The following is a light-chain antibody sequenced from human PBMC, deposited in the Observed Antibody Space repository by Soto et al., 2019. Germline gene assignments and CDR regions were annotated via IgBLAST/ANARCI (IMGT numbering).Light chain of an antibody. J-gene: IGLJ2*01. CDR2: GVS. CDR1: SSDVGGYNF. CDR3: SSYTSSSTRV. V-gene: IGLV2-14*01. Sequence: QSALTQPASVSGSPGQSITISCTGSSSDVGGYNFVSWYQQHPGKAPKLMIFGVSNRPSGVSNRFSGSKSGNTASLTISGLQTEDEADYYCSSYTSSSTRVFGGGTKLTVL.